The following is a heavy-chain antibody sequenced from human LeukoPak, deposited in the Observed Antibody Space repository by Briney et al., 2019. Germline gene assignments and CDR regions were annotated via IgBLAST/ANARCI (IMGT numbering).Heavy chain of an antibody. J-gene: IGHJ3*02. CDR3: ARDDLVLDENGFDI. D-gene: IGHD2-21*01. CDR2: IGSDGRNK. Sequence: SGGSLRLSCAASGFTFSSYGIHWVRQAPGKGLEWKAVIGSDGRNKFYADSVTGRFTISRDNSKNTLYLQMNSLRAEDTAVYYCARDDLVLDENGFDIWGQGTMVTVSS. V-gene: IGHV3-33*01. CDR1: GFTFSSYG.